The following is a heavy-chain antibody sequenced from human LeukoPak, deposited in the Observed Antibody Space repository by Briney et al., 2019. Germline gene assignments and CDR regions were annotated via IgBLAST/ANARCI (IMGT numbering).Heavy chain of an antibody. J-gene: IGHJ5*02. V-gene: IGHV4-39*01. Sequence: PSQTLSLTCTVSGGSISSRSYYWGWIRQPPGKGLEWIGTIYYSGSTYYNPSLKSRVTISVDTSKNQFSLKLSSVTAADTAVYYCARHVEGLYSSSWYEGNNWFDPWGQGTLVTVSS. CDR2: IYYSGST. D-gene: IGHD6-13*01. CDR3: ARHVEGLYSSSWYEGNNWFDP. CDR1: GGSISSRSYY.